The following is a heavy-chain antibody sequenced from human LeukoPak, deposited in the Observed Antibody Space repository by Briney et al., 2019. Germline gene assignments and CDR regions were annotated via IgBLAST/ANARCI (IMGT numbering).Heavy chain of an antibody. V-gene: IGHV3-7*01. CDR3: ARSGGLQKFDY. CDR1: GFSFSSFW. CDR2: IKKDGSEK. Sequence: GSLRLSCATSGFSFSSFWMSWVRQAPGKGLEWVANIKKDGSEKYYVDSVKGRFTISRDNVKNSLYLQMNSLRAEDTAVYYCARSGGLQKFDYWGQGTLVTVSS. J-gene: IGHJ4*02. D-gene: IGHD4-11*01.